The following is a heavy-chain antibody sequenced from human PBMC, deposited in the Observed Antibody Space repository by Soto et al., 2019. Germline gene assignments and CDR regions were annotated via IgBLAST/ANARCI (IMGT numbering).Heavy chain of an antibody. CDR1: GGSVSSGSYY. D-gene: IGHD6-13*01. J-gene: IGHJ4*02. CDR2: IYYSGST. CDR3: ARDRGSSSWYGIDY. V-gene: IGHV4-61*01. Sequence: QVQLQESGPGLVKPSETLSLTCTVSGGSVSSGSYYWSWIRQPLGKGLEWIGYIYYSGSTNYNPSLKSRVTISVDTSKNQFSLKLSSVTAADTAVYYCARDRGSSSWYGIDYWGQGTLVTVSS.